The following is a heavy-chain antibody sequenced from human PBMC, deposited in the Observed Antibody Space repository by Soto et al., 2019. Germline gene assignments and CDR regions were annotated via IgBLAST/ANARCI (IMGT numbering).Heavy chain of an antibody. CDR3: ARDSIFGVVIGYYYGMDV. V-gene: IGHV1-69*06. D-gene: IGHD3-3*01. CDR1: GGTFSSYA. CDR2: IISIFGTA. J-gene: IGHJ6*02. Sequence: ASVKVSCKASGGTFSSYAISWVRQAPGQGLEWMGGIISIFGTANYAQKFQGRVTITADKSTSTAYMELSSLRSEDTAVYYCARDSIFGVVIGYYYGMDVWGQGTTVTVSS.